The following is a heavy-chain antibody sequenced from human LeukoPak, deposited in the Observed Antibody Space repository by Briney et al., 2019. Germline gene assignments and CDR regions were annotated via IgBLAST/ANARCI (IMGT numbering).Heavy chain of an antibody. J-gene: IGHJ4*02. CDR3: ARDLGVVVIPTGEYYFDY. CDR2: INAGNGNT. CDR1: GYTFTGYY. V-gene: IGHV1-3*01. D-gene: IGHD3-22*01. Sequence: ASVKVSCKASGYTFTGYYMHWVRQAPGQRLEWMGWINAGNGNTKYSQKFQGRVTFTRDTSASTAYVELSSLRSEDTAVYYCARDLGVVVIPTGEYYFDYWGQGTLVTVSS.